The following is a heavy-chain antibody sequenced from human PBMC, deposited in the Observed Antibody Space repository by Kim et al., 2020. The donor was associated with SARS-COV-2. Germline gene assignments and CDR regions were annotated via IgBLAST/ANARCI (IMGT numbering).Heavy chain of an antibody. Sequence: GGSLRLSCVASRFPLSSSAMTWVRQAPGKGLEWVSTIFGSGHGTYYADSVKGRFVVSRDNSKNTLYLQMDNLSGDDTAIYYCAKNVHITSVTFLWYFDLWGRGSSVPVSS. CDR1: RFPLSSSA. D-gene: IGHD2-2*01. V-gene: IGHV3-23*01. J-gene: IGHJ2*01. CDR3: AKNVHITSVTFLWYFDL. CDR2: IFGSGHGT.